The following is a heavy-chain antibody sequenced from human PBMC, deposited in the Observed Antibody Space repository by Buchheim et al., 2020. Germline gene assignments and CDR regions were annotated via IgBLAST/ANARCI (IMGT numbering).Heavy chain of an antibody. CDR1: GFTFSDLW. CDR2: INSDGSST. Sequence: EVQLVESGGGLVQPGGSLRLSCADSGFTFSDLWMHWVRQTPGKGLMWVSRINSDGSSTIYGESVKGRFTVSRDNAKNTLYLQMNSLRAEDTGVYYCARDPLLNGGTLDYWGQGT. V-gene: IGHV3-74*01. J-gene: IGHJ4*02. D-gene: IGHD1-1*01. CDR3: ARDPLLNGGTLDY.